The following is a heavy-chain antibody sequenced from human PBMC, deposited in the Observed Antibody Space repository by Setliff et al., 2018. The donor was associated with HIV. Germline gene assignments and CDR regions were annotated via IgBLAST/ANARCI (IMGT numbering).Heavy chain of an antibody. D-gene: IGHD1-1*01. Sequence: PGGSLRLSCAASGFTLSNFWMTWVRQAPGKGLEWVSRITDSGGSTYYADSVKGRFTISRDNIQNSLLLQMNSLTADDAAVYYCARVRTSTGAQYWGQGTLVTVSS. V-gene: IGHV3-23*01. CDR1: GFTLSNFW. CDR3: ARVRTSTGAQY. CDR2: ITDSGGST. J-gene: IGHJ4*02.